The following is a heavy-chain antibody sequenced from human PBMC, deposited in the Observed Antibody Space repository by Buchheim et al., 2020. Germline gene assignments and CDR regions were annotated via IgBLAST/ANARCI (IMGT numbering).Heavy chain of an antibody. Sequence: EVQLVQSGAEVKKPGEFLRISCKGSGYSFTTYWISWVRQMPGKGLKWMGNIDPSDSYTNYSPSFQGHVTISADKSISTVYLQWSSLEASDTAMYYCARFQGSLGYCSSASYYYFDYWGQGTL. CDR1: GYSFTTYW. CDR2: IDPSDSYT. J-gene: IGHJ4*02. V-gene: IGHV5-10-1*01. CDR3: ARFQGSLGYCSSASYYYFDY. D-gene: IGHD2-2*01.